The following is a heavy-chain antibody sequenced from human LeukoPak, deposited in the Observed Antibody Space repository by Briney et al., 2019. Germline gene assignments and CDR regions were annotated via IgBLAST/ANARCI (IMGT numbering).Heavy chain of an antibody. Sequence: SETLSLTCTVSGSSISSYYWSWIRQPPRRGLEWIGSIYYSCRTNYNPPLKSRVTISVDTSKNQFSLKLSSVTAADTAVYYCARVRTFYGDADYWGQGTLVTVSS. J-gene: IGHJ4*02. CDR1: GSSISSYY. V-gene: IGHV4-59*01. CDR2: IYYSCRT. D-gene: IGHD4-17*01. CDR3: ARVRTFYGDADY.